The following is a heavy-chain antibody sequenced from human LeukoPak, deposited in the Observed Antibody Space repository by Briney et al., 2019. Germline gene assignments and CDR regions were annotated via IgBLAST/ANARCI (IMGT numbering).Heavy chain of an antibody. D-gene: IGHD3-10*01. CDR3: AKSMLAMVRGPSPLFDY. V-gene: IGHV3-30*02. CDR2: IRYDGSNK. Sequence: PGGSLRLSCAASGFTFSSYGMHWVRQAPGKGLEWVAFIRYDGSNKYYADSVKGRFTISRDNSKNTLYLQMNSLRAEDTAVYYCAKSMLAMVRGPSPLFDYWGQGTLVTVSS. CDR1: GFTFSSYG. J-gene: IGHJ4*02.